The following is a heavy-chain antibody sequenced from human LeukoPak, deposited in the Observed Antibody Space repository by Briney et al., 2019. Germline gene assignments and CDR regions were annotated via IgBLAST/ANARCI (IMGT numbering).Heavy chain of an antibody. D-gene: IGHD5-18*01. J-gene: IGHJ6*02. Sequence: SQTLSLTCAISGDSVSSNSAAWNWIRQSPSRGLEWLGRTYYRSEWYNDYAVSVKSRITINPDTSKNQFSLQLNSVTPEGTAVYYCARSVAYSYGFLGDYYGMDVWGQGTTVTVSS. CDR2: TYYRSEWYN. CDR1: GDSVSSNSAA. CDR3: ARSVAYSYGFLGDYYGMDV. V-gene: IGHV6-1*01.